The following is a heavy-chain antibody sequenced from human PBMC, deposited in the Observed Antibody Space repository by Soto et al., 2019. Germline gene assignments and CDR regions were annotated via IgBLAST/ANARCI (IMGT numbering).Heavy chain of an antibody. CDR3: ARGLYDSSGYDAFDI. Sequence: GESLKISCAASGFTFSSYAMHWVRQAPGKGLEWVAVISYDGSNKYYADSVKGRFTISRDNSKNTLYLQMNSLRAEDTAVYYCARGLYDSSGYDAFDIWGQGTMVTVSS. CDR1: GFTFSSYA. D-gene: IGHD3-22*01. V-gene: IGHV3-30*04. J-gene: IGHJ3*02. CDR2: ISYDGSNK.